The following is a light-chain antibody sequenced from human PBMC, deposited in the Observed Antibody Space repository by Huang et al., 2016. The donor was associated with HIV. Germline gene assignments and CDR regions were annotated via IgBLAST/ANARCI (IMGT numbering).Light chain of an antibody. Sequence: EIVMTQSPATLSVSPGERATLSCRASQSVSSNLAWYQQKHGQAPRLLIYGASTRATGNPARFSGSGSVTEFTLTISSLQSEYFAVYYCQQYNNWPPKYTFGQGTKLEIK. J-gene: IGKJ2*01. V-gene: IGKV3-15*01. CDR2: GAS. CDR3: QQYNNWPPKYT. CDR1: QSVSSN.